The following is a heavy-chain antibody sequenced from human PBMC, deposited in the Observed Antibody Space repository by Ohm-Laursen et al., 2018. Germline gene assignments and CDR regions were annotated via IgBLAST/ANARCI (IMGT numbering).Heavy chain of an antibody. J-gene: IGHJ4*02. CDR3: ARGSGYNLY. D-gene: IGHD3-22*01. Sequence: SETLSLTCTVSGASISSYYWSWIRQPPGKGLEWMGYINYSGSTNYNPSLKSRVTISVDTSKNQFSVKLSSVTAADTAVYYCARGSGYNLYWGQGTLVTVSS. V-gene: IGHV4-59*01. CDR2: INYSGST. CDR1: GASISSYY.